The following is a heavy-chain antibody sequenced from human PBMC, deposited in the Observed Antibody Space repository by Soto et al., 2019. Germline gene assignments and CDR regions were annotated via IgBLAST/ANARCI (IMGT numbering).Heavy chain of an antibody. CDR1: GFTFDDYA. CDR2: ISWNSGSI. Sequence: GGSLRLSCAASGFTFDDYAMHWVRQAPGKGLEWVSGISWNSGSIGYADSVKGRFTISRDNAENSLYLQMNSLRAEDTALYYCAKDISGYPYYYGMDVWGQGTTVTVSS. V-gene: IGHV3-9*01. D-gene: IGHD3-16*02. CDR3: AKDISGYPYYYGMDV. J-gene: IGHJ6*02.